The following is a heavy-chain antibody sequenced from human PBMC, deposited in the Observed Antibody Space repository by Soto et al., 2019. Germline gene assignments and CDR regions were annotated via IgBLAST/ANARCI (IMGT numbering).Heavy chain of an antibody. D-gene: IGHD6-13*01. Sequence: HPGGSLRLSCAVSGFTFSNYWMHWVRQAPGKGLVGVSRISSDVRNPSYADSVKGRFSISRDNAKNTLYLQMNSLRAEDTAVYYCATDVYRSNCLAYWGQGTPVTVSS. CDR3: ATDVYRSNCLAY. CDR1: GFTFSNYW. J-gene: IGHJ4*02. V-gene: IGHV3-74*01. CDR2: ISSDVRNP.